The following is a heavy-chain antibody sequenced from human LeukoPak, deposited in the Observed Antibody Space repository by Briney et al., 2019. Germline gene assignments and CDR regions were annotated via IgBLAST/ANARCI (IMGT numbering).Heavy chain of an antibody. CDR2: VSDDGSDS. Sequence: GGSLKLSCAASGFAFSPFAMHWVRQAPGKGPEWVAAVSDDGSDSNYADSVKGRFIISRDNSKKDLYLQMSSLRPEDTAVYYCVRSYGHRPAYTTYYPDQFFDSWGQGTLVTVSS. J-gene: IGHJ4*02. CDR1: GFAFSPFA. CDR3: VRSYGHRPAYTTYYPDQFFDS. V-gene: IGHV3-30*04. D-gene: IGHD2/OR15-2a*01.